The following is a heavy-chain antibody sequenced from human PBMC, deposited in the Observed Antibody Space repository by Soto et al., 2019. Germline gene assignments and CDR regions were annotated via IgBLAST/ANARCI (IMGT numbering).Heavy chain of an antibody. V-gene: IGHV3-30*03. J-gene: IGHJ4*02. D-gene: IGHD6-19*01. Sequence: QVQLVESGGGVVQPGRSLRLSCAASGFTFSSYGMHWVRQAPGKGLEWVAVISYDGSNKYYADSVKGRFTISRDNSKNTLYLQMNSLRAEDTAVYYCAIGGRGHSSGWPFASWGQGTLVTVSS. CDR3: AIGGRGHSSGWPFAS. CDR2: ISYDGSNK. CDR1: GFTFSSYG.